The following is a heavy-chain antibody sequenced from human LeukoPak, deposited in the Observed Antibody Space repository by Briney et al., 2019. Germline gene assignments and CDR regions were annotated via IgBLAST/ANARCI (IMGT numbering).Heavy chain of an antibody. V-gene: IGHV1-69*04. Sequence: ASVKVSCKASGGTFSSYAISWVRQAPGQGLEWMGRIIPILGIANYAQKFQGRVTITADKSTSTAYMELSSLRSEDTAVYYCARDRYCSGGSCYSYYYGMDVWGQGTTVTVSS. CDR1: GGTFSSYA. D-gene: IGHD2-15*01. CDR2: IIPILGIA. CDR3: ARDRYCSGGSCYSYYYGMDV. J-gene: IGHJ6*02.